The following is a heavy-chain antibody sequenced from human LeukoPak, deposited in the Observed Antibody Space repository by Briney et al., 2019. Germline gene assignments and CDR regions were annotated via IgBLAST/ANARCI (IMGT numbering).Heavy chain of an antibody. CDR3: ARDRGSEYYDSSGYYLIPDY. Sequence: GSLRLSCAASGFTFSSYWMNWVRQAPGKGLEWVANIKQDGSEKYYVDSVKGRFTISRDNAKNSLYLQMNSLRAEDTAVYYCARDRGSEYYDSSGYYLIPDYWGQGTLVTVSS. V-gene: IGHV3-7*01. D-gene: IGHD3-22*01. J-gene: IGHJ4*02. CDR1: GFTFSSYW. CDR2: IKQDGSEK.